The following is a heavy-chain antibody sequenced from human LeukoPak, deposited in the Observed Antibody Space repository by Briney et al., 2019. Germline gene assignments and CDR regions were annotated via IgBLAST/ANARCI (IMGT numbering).Heavy chain of an antibody. CDR2: ISGSGGST. J-gene: IGHJ3*02. CDR3: AKDISSGWYGWHDAFDI. Sequence: GGSLRLSCAASGFTFSSYTMHWVRQAPGKGLEWVSAISGSGGSTYYADSVKGRFTISRDNSKNTLYLQMNSLRAEDTAVYYCAKDISSGWYGWHDAFDIWGQGTMVTVSS. CDR1: GFTFSSYT. V-gene: IGHV3-23*01. D-gene: IGHD6-19*01.